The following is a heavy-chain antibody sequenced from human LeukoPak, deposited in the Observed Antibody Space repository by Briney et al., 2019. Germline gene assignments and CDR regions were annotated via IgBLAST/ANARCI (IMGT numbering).Heavy chain of an antibody. CDR1: GYTFTSYG. V-gene: IGHV1-18*01. CDR2: ISAYNGNT. D-gene: IGHD1-26*01. CDR3: ARDFGYSGSYLADYYYYYGMDV. J-gene: IGHJ6*02. Sequence: ASVKVSCKASGYTFTSYGISWVRQAPGQGPEWMGWISAYNGNTNYAQKLQGRVTMATDTSTSTAYMELRSLRSDDTAVYYCARDFGYSGSYLADYYYYYGMDVWGQGTTVTVSS.